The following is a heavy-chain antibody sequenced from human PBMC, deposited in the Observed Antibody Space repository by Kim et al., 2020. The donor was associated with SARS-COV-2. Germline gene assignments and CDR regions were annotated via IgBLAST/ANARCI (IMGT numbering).Heavy chain of an antibody. Sequence: GGSLRLSCTASGFTFGDYAMSWVRQAPGKGLEWVGFIRSKAYGGQTEYAASVKGRFTISRDDYKSIAYLQMNSLKTEDTAVYYCTRVLLWFGELLNWGQGTLVTVSS. D-gene: IGHD3-10*01. J-gene: IGHJ4*02. V-gene: IGHV3-49*04. CDR2: IRSKAYGGQT. CDR3: TRVLLWFGELLN. CDR1: GFTFGDYA.